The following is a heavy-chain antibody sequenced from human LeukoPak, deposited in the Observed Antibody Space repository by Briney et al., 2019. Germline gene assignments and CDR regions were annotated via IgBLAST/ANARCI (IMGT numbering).Heavy chain of an antibody. D-gene: IGHD3-16*02. Sequence: GASVKVSCKASGYTFTSYGISWVRQAPGQGLEWMGWISAYKGNTNYAQKLQGRVTMTTDTSTSTAYMELRSLRSDDTAVYYCVIVWGSYRPFDYWGQGTLVTVSS. CDR1: GYTFTSYG. CDR3: VIVWGSYRPFDY. J-gene: IGHJ4*02. CDR2: ISAYKGNT. V-gene: IGHV1-18*01.